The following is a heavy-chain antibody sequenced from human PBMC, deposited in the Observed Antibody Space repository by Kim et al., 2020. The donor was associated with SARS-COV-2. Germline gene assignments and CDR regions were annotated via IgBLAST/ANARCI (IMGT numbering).Heavy chain of an antibody. V-gene: IGHV3-64*01. D-gene: IGHD6-19*01. CDR3: ARARVEAVAGTLIPYYYDYMDV. CDR1: GFTFSSYA. J-gene: IGHJ6*03. CDR2: ISSNGGST. Sequence: GGSLRLSCAASGFTFSSYAMHWVRQAPGKGLEYVSAISSNGGSTYYANSVKGRFTISRDNSKNTLYLQMGSLRAEDMAVYYCARARVEAVAGTLIPYYYDYMDVGGKGTTVTVSS.